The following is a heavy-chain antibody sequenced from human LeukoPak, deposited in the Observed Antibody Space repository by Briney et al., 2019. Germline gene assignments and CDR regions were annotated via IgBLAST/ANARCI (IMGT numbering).Heavy chain of an antibody. J-gene: IGHJ5*02. V-gene: IGHV1-46*01. Sequence: ASVKVSCKASGYTFTSYYMHWVRQAPGQGLEWMGIINPSGGSTSYAQKFQGRGTMTMETSTSTVYMELSSLRSEDTAVYYCARDKDSSSWYDVGWFDPWGQGTLVTVSS. D-gene: IGHD6-13*01. CDR2: INPSGGST. CDR3: ARDKDSSSWYDVGWFDP. CDR1: GYTFTSYY.